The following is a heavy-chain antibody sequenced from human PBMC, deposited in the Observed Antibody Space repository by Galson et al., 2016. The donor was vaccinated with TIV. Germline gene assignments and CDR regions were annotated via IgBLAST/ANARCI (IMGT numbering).Heavy chain of an antibody. V-gene: IGHV3-53*01. D-gene: IGHD1-14*01. CDR1: GFTVGNNY. CDR3: ANHEQGDS. J-gene: IGHJ4*02. CDR2: MYSGGDT. Sequence: SLRLSCAASGFTVGNNYMSWVRQPPGKGLEWVAAMYSGGDTVYVDSVKGRFTISRDSSKNTLYLQMNGLRAEDTAVYYCANHEQGDSWGQGTLVTVSS.